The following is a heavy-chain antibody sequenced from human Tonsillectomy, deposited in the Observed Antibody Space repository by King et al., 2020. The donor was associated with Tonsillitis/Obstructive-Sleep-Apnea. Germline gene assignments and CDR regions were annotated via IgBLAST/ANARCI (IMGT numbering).Heavy chain of an antibody. CDR1: GFIFSNYG. V-gene: IGHV3-33*01. CDR3: ARDTGLPVSHDPNFDY. Sequence: QVQLVESGGGVVQPGTSLRLSCAASGFIFSNYGMHWVRQAPGTGLDWVAVIWFDGTKKYYADSVKGRFTISSDNSKNTLYLQMNSLRAEDTAVYYCARDTGLPVSHDPNFDYWGQGTLVTVSS. CDR2: IWFDGTKK. J-gene: IGHJ4*02. D-gene: IGHD2-2*01.